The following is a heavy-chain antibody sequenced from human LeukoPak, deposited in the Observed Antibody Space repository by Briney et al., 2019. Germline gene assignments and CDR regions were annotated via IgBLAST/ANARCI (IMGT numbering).Heavy chain of an antibody. V-gene: IGHV4-39*01. CDR3: ARHLYTRITIFGVVIIDYFDY. CDR2: IYYSGST. Sequence: PSGTLSLTCTVSGGSISSSSYYWGWIRQPPGKGLEWIGSIYYSGSTYYNPSLKSRVTISVDTSKNQFSLKLSSVTAADTAVYYCARHLYTRITIFGVVIIDYFDYWGQGTLVTVSS. J-gene: IGHJ4*02. D-gene: IGHD3-3*01. CDR1: GGSISSSSYY.